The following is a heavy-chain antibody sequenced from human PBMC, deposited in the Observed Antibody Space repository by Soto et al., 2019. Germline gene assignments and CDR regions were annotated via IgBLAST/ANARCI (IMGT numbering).Heavy chain of an antibody. J-gene: IGHJ6*04. CDR1: GFTFSSYG. D-gene: IGHD3-9*01. CDR2: IWYDGSNK. CDR3: ARASAHQYYDILPGYYRPQPYGLDV. Sequence: QVQLVESGGGVVQPGRSLRLSCAASGFTFSSYGMHWVRQAPGKGLEWVAVIWYDGSNKYYADSVKGRFTISRDNSKNKLYLQMNRLGAEDTDVDYRARASAHQYYDILPGYYRPQPYGLDVWRKGPTVTVSS. V-gene: IGHV3-33*01.